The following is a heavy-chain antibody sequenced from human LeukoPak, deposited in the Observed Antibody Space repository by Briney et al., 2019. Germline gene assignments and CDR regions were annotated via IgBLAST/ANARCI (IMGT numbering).Heavy chain of an antibody. V-gene: IGHV1-69*05. CDR2: IIPIFGTA. D-gene: IGHD4-17*01. Sequence: RVASVKVSCKASGGTFSSYAISWVRQAPGQGLEWMGGIIPIFGTANYAQKFQGRVTITTDESTSTAYMELSRLTSDDTAVYYCASGTYGHDYWGQGTLVTVSS. CDR1: GGTFSSYA. J-gene: IGHJ4*02. CDR3: ASGTYGHDY.